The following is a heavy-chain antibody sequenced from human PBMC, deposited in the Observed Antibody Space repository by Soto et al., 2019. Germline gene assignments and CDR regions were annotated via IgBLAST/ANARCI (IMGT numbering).Heavy chain of an antibody. V-gene: IGHV4-34*01. CDR3: AREYGDYGVIDY. J-gene: IGHJ4*02. Sequence: QVQLQQWGAGLLKPSETLSLTCAVYGGSFSGYYWSWNRQPPGKGLEWIGEINHSGSTNYNPSLKLRVTLSVDTSKNQFSLKLSSVTAADTAVYYCAREYGDYGVIDYWGQGTLVTVSS. CDR2: INHSGST. D-gene: IGHD4-17*01. CDR1: GGSFSGYY.